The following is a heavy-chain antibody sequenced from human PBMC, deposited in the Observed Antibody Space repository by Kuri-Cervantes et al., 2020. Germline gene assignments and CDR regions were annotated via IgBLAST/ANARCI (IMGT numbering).Heavy chain of an antibody. CDR1: GYTFSTYG. Sequence: ASVKVSCKASGYTFSTYGITWVRRAPGQGLEWMGWSSGYNGDTNYAQKFQGRVTMTTDTSTNTAFMDLRSLRSDDTAVYYCARDPEYYDILTEPFDIWGQGTMVTVSS. J-gene: IGHJ3*02. V-gene: IGHV1-18*01. D-gene: IGHD3-9*01. CDR3: ARDPEYYDILTEPFDI. CDR2: SSGYNGDT.